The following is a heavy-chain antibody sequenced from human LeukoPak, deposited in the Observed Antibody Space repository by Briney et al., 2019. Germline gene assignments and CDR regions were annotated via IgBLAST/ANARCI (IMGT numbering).Heavy chain of an antibody. V-gene: IGHV3-23*01. D-gene: IGHD2-2*01. Sequence: GGSLRLSCAASGFTFSSHAMSWVRQAAGKGLEWVSVISNSGGSTYYADSVKGRFTISRDNSKNTLYLQMNSLRAEDTAVYYCANRGKYCSSTSCLGSAQVDYWGQGTLVTVSS. J-gene: IGHJ4*02. CDR3: ANRGKYCSSTSCLGSAQVDY. CDR2: ISNSGGST. CDR1: GFTFSSHA.